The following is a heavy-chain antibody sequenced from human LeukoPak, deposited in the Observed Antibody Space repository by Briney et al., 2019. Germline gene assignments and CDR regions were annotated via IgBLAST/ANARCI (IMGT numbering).Heavy chain of an antibody. Sequence: SETLSLTCTVSGGSISSYYWSWIRQTAGKGLEWIGRFYTSVSSNYNPSLKSRVTMSVDTSKNQLSLKLSSVTAADTAVYYCARHNVAVAATVDYWGQGTLVTVSS. CDR1: GGSISSYY. J-gene: IGHJ4*02. CDR3: ARHNVAVAATVDY. CDR2: FYTSVSS. D-gene: IGHD6-19*01. V-gene: IGHV4-4*07.